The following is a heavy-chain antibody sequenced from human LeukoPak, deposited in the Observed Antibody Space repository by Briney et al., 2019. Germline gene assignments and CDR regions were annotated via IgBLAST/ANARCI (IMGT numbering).Heavy chain of an antibody. J-gene: IGHJ4*02. CDR2: IYYSGVS. D-gene: IGHD1-26*01. Sequence: SETLSLTCTVSGGSIISSSFWWGWIRQPPGKGLEWIGSIYYSGVSYYNTSLKSRVTISVDTSKNQFSLKLTSVTAADTAVYYCARGVNSGYFDYCGQGTLVTVSS. CDR1: GGSIISSSFW. CDR3: ARGVNSGYFDY. V-gene: IGHV4-39*07.